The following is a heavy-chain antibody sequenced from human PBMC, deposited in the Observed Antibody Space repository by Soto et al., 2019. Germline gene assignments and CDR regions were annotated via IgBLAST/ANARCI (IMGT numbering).Heavy chain of an antibody. CDR2: IIPLFGTT. J-gene: IGHJ5*02. D-gene: IGHD6-6*01. CDR1: GGTFSRHA. CDR3: AIAAIHGRSSYFWFDP. V-gene: IGHV1-69*13. Sequence: SVKVSCKTSGGTFSRHAINWVRQAPGQGLEWMGGIIPLFGTTNYAQKFKGRVTISADESTSTAYMELSSLTSEDAAVYYCAIAAIHGRSSYFWFDPWGQGTLVSFSS.